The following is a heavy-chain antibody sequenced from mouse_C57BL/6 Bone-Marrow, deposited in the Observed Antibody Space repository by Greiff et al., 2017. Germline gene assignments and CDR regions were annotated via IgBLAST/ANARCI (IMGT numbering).Heavy chain of an antibody. Sequence: VQLQQSGAELVKPGASVKLSCTASGYNIKDNYMHWVKQRPEQGLEWIGRIDPANGNTKYDPKFQGKATITADTSSNTAYLQLSSLTSEDTAVYYCARDGSSFDYWGQGTTLTVSS. CDR2: IDPANGNT. CDR1: GYNIKDNY. D-gene: IGHD1-1*01. V-gene: IGHV14-3*02. CDR3: ARDGSSFDY. J-gene: IGHJ2*01.